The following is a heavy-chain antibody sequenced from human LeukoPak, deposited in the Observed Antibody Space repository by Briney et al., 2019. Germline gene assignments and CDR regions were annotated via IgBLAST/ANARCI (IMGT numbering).Heavy chain of an antibody. CDR3: ARPTLAGTYYLDY. Sequence: GESLKISCKGSGYSLTSYWIGWVRQMPGKGLEGMGVIYPGDSDTRYSPSFQGQVTISADKSISTAYLQWSSLKASDTAMYYCARPTLAGTYYLDYWGQGTLVTVSS. D-gene: IGHD6-19*01. J-gene: IGHJ4*02. CDR2: IYPGDSDT. V-gene: IGHV5-51*01. CDR1: GYSLTSYW.